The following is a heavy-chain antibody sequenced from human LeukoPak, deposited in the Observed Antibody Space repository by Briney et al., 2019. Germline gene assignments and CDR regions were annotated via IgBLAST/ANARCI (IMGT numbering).Heavy chain of an antibody. CDR1: GFTFSSYS. CDR3: ARLALRTIDY. J-gene: IGHJ4*02. D-gene: IGHD3-16*01. Sequence: GGSLRLSCAASGFTFSSYSMNWVRQAPGKGLEWVLSISSSSSYIYYADSVKGRFTISRDNAKNSLYLQMNSLRAEDTAVYYCARLALRTIDYWGQGTLVTVSS. CDR2: ISSSSSYI. V-gene: IGHV3-21*01.